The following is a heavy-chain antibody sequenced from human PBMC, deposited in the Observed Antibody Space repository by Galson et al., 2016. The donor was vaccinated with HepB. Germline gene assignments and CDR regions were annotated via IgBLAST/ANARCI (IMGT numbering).Heavy chain of an antibody. CDR3: ARRYSGALGY. J-gene: IGHJ4*02. D-gene: IGHD5-12*01. CDR2: MSSGSSTM. Sequence: SLRLSCAGSGFSFSSYGMNWVRQAPGKGLEGISYMSSGSSTMFYADSVKGRLTVSRDNAKKSRYLEMNGLRAEDTAVYYCARRYSGALGYWGQGTLVIVSS. V-gene: IGHV3-48*01. CDR1: GFSFSSYG.